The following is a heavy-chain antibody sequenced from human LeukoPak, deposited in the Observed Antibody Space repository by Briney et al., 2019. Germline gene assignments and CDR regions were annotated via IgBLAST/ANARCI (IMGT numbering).Heavy chain of an antibody. Sequence: ASVKVSCKASGYTFTSYGISWARQAPGQGLEWMGWISAYNGNTNYAQKLQGRVTMTTDTSTSTAYMELRSLRSDDTAVYYCARDPPSIAAAGTRGVGGFDYWGQGTLVTVSS. CDR2: ISAYNGNT. V-gene: IGHV1-18*01. CDR1: GYTFTSYG. J-gene: IGHJ4*02. D-gene: IGHD6-13*01. CDR3: ARDPPSIAAAGTRGVGGFDY.